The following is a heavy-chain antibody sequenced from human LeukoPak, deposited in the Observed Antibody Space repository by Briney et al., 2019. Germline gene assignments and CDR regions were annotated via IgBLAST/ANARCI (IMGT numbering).Heavy chain of an antibody. J-gene: IGHJ4*02. CDR1: GFTFSSYA. CDR2: ISGSGGST. D-gene: IGHD2-2*01. V-gene: IGHV3-23*01. Sequence: GGSLRLSCAASGFTFSSYAMSWVRQAPGKRLEWVSAISGSGGSTYYADSVKGRFTISRDNSKNTLYLQMNSLRAEDTAVHYCAKVLTLLGYCSSTSCYGPIDYWGQGTLVTVSS. CDR3: AKVLTLLGYCSSTSCYGPIDY.